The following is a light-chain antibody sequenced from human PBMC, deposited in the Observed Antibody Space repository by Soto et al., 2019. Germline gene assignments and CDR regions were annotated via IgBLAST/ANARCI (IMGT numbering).Light chain of an antibody. CDR1: NSNIGSNT. Sequence: QSVLTQSPSASGTPGQRVSISCSGSNSNIGSNTVNWYQQLPGTAPKLLIYYDNLRPSGVPDRISGSKSGTSASLAISGLQSDDEADYYCAAWDDSLNGRVFGTGTKLTVL. J-gene: IGLJ1*01. CDR2: YDN. CDR3: AAWDDSLNGRV. V-gene: IGLV1-44*01.